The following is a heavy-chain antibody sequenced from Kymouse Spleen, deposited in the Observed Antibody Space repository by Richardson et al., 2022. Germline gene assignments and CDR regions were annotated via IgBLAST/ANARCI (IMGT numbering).Heavy chain of an antibody. CDR1: GGSISSSSYY. V-gene: IGHV4-39*01. D-gene: IGHD3-10*01. CDR2: IYYSGST. CDR3: ARLDYYGSGSYGDY. J-gene: IGHJ4*02. Sequence: QLQLQESGPGLVKPSETLSLTCTVSGGSISSSSYYWGWIRQPPGKGLEWIGSIYYSGSTYYNPSLKSRVTISVDTSKNQFSLKLSSVTAADTAVYYCARLDYYGSGSYGDYWGQGTLVTVSS.